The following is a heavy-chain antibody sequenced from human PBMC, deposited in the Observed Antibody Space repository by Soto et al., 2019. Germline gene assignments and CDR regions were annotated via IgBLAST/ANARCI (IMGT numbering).Heavy chain of an antibody. CDR1: GYSFTIYG. CDR2: IYPGDSDT. D-gene: IGHD2-2*01. V-gene: IGHV5-51*01. J-gene: IGHJ6*02. CDR3: ARPNPRYCSSTSCSDYYYGMDV. Sequence: ESLKISCQGSGYSFTIYGIGWVRQMPGKGLEWMGIIYPGDSDTRYSPSFQGQVTISADKSISTAYLQWSSLKASDTAMYYCARPNPRYCSSTSCSDYYYGMDVWGQGTTVTVSS.